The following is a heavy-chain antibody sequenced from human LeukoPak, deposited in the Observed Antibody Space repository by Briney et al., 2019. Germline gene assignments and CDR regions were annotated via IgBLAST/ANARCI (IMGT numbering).Heavy chain of an antibody. V-gene: IGHV1-18*01. CDR1: GYTFTSYG. CDR3: ARVASLTEWLLRDDAFDI. Sequence: ASVKVSCKASGYTFTSYGISWVRQAPGQGLEWMGWISAYNGNTNYAQKLQGRVTMTTDTSTSTAYMELRSLRSDDTAVYYCARVASLTEWLLRDDAFDIWGQGTMVTVSS. CDR2: ISAYNGNT. J-gene: IGHJ3*02. D-gene: IGHD3-3*01.